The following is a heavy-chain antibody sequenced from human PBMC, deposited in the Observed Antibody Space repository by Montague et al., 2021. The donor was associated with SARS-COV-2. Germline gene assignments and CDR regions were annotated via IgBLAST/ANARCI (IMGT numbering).Heavy chain of an antibody. D-gene: IGHD3-10*01. J-gene: IGHJ4*02. Sequence: SETLSLTCSVSSGSFISSGYDWGWIRQPPGKELEWIGNIYYSGTTYYNPSLQSRGTISVDTSKNHLSLRLSSVTAADTAVYFCARGMIRGVTTPFDYWGQGSQVTVSS. V-gene: IGHV4-39*02. CDR3: ARGMIRGVTTPFDY. CDR2: IYYSGTT. CDR1: SGSFISSGYD.